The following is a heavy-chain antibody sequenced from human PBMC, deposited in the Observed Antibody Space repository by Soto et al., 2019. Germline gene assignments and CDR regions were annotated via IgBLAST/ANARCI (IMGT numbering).Heavy chain of an antibody. V-gene: IGHV1-2*02. CDR1: GGTFSSYA. D-gene: IGHD2-2*02. CDR2: INPNSGGT. CDR3: ARSLTEGYCTITGCYTRPLYGMDV. Sequence: ASVKVSCKASGGTFSSYAISWVRQAPGQGLEWMGWINPNSGGTNYAQKFQGRVTVTRDTPTSTAYMELSRLTSDDTAVYYCARSLTEGYCTITGCYTRPLYGMDVWGQGPTVTVSS. J-gene: IGHJ6*02.